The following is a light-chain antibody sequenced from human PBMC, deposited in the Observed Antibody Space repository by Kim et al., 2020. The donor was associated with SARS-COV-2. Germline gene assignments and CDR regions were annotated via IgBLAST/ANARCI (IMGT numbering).Light chain of an antibody. Sequence: EIVLTQSPATLSLSPGERATLSCRASQSVSSYLAWYQQKPGQAPRLLIYDASNRATGIPARFSGSGSGTDFTLTIGSLEPEDFAVYSCQQRSNWPPTFGQGTRLEIK. V-gene: IGKV3-11*01. CDR1: QSVSSY. CDR2: DAS. J-gene: IGKJ5*01. CDR3: QQRSNWPPT.